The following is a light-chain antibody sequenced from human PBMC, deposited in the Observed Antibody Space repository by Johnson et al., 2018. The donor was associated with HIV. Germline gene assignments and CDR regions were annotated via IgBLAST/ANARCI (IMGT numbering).Light chain of an antibody. J-gene: IGLJ1*01. CDR3: GRWDSRLSASV. V-gene: IGLV1-51*01. CDR2: DNN. CDR1: SSNIGNNY. Sequence: QSVLTQPPSVSAAPGQKVTISCSGSSSNIGNNYVSWYQQLPGTAPKLLIYDNNKRPSGIPDRFSGSKSGTSATLGITGLQTGDEADYYCGRWDSRLSASVFGTGTKVTV.